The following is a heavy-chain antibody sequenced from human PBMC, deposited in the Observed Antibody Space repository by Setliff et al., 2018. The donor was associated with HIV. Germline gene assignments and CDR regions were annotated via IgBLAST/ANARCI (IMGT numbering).Heavy chain of an antibody. CDR1: GYTFTNHW. CDR3: ARHGSAVPGLDP. Sequence: GESLKISCQASGYTFTNHWIGWVRQMPGEGLEWMAIIYPGDSDVRYNPSFQGQVTMSVDKSVSTAYLQWSSLKASDTAMYFCARHGSAVPGLDPWGQGTLVTVSS. J-gene: IGHJ5*02. CDR2: IYPGDSDV. D-gene: IGHD6-19*01. V-gene: IGHV5-51*01.